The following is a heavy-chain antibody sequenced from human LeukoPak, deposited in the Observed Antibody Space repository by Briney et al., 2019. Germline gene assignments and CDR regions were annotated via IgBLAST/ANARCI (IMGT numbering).Heavy chain of an antibody. CDR1: GFTFDDYA. V-gene: IGHV3-9*01. D-gene: IGHD4-17*01. CDR3: VKDRRMTTMTSGHFDY. Sequence: GGSLRLSCAASGFTFDDYAIHWVRQAPGKGLEWVSGIGWNSGSMGYADSVKGRYTISRDNAKNSLYLQMNSLRAEDTALYYCVKDRRMTTMTSGHFDYWGQGTLVTVSS. CDR2: IGWNSGSM. J-gene: IGHJ4*02.